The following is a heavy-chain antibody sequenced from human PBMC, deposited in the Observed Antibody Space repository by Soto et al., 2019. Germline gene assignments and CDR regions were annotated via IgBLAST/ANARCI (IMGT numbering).Heavy chain of an antibody. D-gene: IGHD2-2*01. J-gene: IGHJ4*02. Sequence: KTSETLSLTCTVSGGSISSGGYYWSWIRQHPGKGLEWIGYIYYSGSTYYNPSLKSRVTISVDTSKNQFSLKLSSVTAADTAVYYCARVVPAATQGGFDYWGQGTLVTVSS. CDR3: ARVVPAATQGGFDY. V-gene: IGHV4-31*03. CDR1: GGSISSGGYY. CDR2: IYYSGST.